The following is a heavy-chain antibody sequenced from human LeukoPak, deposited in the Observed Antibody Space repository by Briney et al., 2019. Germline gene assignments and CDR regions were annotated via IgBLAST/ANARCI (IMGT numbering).Heavy chain of an antibody. J-gene: IGHJ3*02. CDR1: GYTFTGYY. CDR3: ATETGEGGAFDI. D-gene: IGHD7-27*01. V-gene: IGHV1-2*02. CDR2: INPNSGGT. Sequence: ASVKVSCKASGYTFTGYYMHWVRQAPGQGLEWMGWINPNSGGTNYAQKFQGRVTMTRDTSISTAYMELSRLRSDDTAVYCCATETGEGGAFDIWGQGTMVTVSS.